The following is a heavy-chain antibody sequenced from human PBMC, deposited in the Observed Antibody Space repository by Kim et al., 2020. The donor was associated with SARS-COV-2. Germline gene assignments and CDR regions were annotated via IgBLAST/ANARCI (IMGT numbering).Heavy chain of an antibody. J-gene: IGHJ5*02. CDR3: AYRRQDIRFRGAPLEP. CDR2: IYWDDDK. V-gene: IGHV2-5*02. Sequence: SGPTLVNPTQTLTLTCTFSGFSLTTVGVSVGWIRQPPGKALDWLALIYWDDDKRYSPSLQSRLTITKDTSKSQVVLTMTNMDSVDTGAYYCAYRRQDIRFRGAPLEPWGQGPLVTVSS. CDR1: GFSLTTVGVS. D-gene: IGHD3-10*01.